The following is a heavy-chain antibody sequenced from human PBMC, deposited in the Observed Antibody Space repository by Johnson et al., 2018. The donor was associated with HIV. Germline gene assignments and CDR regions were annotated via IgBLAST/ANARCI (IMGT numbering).Heavy chain of an antibody. CDR1: GFTFSSYA. CDR3: AREDQNWNYDHAFDI. Sequence: QVQLVESGGGVVQPGRSLRLSCAASGFTFSSYAMHWVRQAPGKGLEWVAVISYDGSNKYYADSVKGRFTISRDNSKNTLYLQMNSLRAEETAVYYCAREDQNWNYDHAFDIWGQGTMVTVSS. J-gene: IGHJ3*02. V-gene: IGHV3-30*04. D-gene: IGHD1-7*01. CDR2: ISYDGSNK.